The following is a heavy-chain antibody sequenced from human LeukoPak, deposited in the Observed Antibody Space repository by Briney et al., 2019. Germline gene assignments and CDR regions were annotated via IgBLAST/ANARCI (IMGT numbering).Heavy chain of an antibody. D-gene: IGHD1-26*01. CDR2: IIPIFGTA. CDR3: ASVVGATGNWFDP. CDR1: GGTFSSYA. Sequence: SVKVSCKASGGTFSSYAISWVRQAPGQGLEWMGGIIPIFGTANYAQKFQGRVTITADESTSTAYMELSSLRSEDTAVYYCASVVGATGNWFDPWGQGTLVTVSS. V-gene: IGHV1-69*13. J-gene: IGHJ5*02.